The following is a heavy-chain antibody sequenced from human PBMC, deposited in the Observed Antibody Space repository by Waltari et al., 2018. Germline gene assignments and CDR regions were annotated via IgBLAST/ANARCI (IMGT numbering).Heavy chain of an antibody. CDR3: AKGTYGDYDYFDY. V-gene: IGHV3-21*01. CDR2: ISSSSSYI. D-gene: IGHD4-17*01. Sequence: EVQLVESGGGLVKPGGSVRLSCAASGFSFSSYSMNWVREAPGKGLEWVSSISSSSSYIYYADSVKGRFTISRDNAKNSLYLQMNSLRAEDTAVYYCAKGTYGDYDYFDYWGQGTLVTVSS. J-gene: IGHJ4*02. CDR1: GFSFSSYS.